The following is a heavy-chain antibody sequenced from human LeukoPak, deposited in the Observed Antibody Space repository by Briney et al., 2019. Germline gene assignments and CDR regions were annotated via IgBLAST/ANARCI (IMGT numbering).Heavy chain of an antibody. CDR3: ARSRIAAAGQRFDY. Sequence: GGSLRLSCAASGFTFSDYYMSWIRQAPGKGLEWVSYVSSSGSTIYYADSVKGRFTISRDNAKNSLYLQMNSLRAEDTAVYYCARSRIAAAGQRFDYWGQGTLVTVSS. D-gene: IGHD6-13*01. CDR1: GFTFSDYY. J-gene: IGHJ4*02. CDR2: VSSSGSTI. V-gene: IGHV3-11*01.